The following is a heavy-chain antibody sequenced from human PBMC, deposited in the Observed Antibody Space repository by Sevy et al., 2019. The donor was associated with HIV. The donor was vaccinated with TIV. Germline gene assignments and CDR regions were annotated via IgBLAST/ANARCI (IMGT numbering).Heavy chain of an antibody. Sequence: GGSLRLSCAASGFTFSSYSMNWVRQAPGKGLEWVSSISSSSSYIYYAHSVKGRFTISRDNARNSLYLQMNSLRAEDRDVYSCARVIYGSSSPRRSGMDVWGQGTTVTVSS. CDR2: ISSSSSYI. D-gene: IGHD6-6*01. CDR1: GFTFSSYS. J-gene: IGHJ6*02. CDR3: ARVIYGSSSPRRSGMDV. V-gene: IGHV3-21*01.